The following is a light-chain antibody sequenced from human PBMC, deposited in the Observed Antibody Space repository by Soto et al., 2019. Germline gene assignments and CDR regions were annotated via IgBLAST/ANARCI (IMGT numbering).Light chain of an antibody. CDR3: CSYAGSGTDNYV. J-gene: IGLJ1*01. CDR2: EGI. Sequence: ALTQPASVSGSPGQSITISCTGTSSDIGTYNLVSWYQHYPGKAPKLMIYEGIKRPSGVSNRFSGSKSGNTAFLTISGLQVEDEADYYCCSYAGSGTDNYVFGSGTKVTVL. CDR1: SSDIGTYNL. V-gene: IGLV2-23*01.